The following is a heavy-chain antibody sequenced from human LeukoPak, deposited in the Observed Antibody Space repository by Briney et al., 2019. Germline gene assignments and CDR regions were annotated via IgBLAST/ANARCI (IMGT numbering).Heavy chain of an antibody. V-gene: IGHV1-46*01. D-gene: IGHD1-1*01. CDR3: ARHTTGYNSPRDSFNI. CDR2: ISPSGAST. J-gene: IGHJ3*02. Sequence: ALVKVSCKASGYTFTNYYMHWVRQAPGQGLEWMGMISPSGASTSYAQKFQGRVTMTRDVSTSTVYMELSSLRSEDTAVYYCARHTTGYNSPRDSFNIWGQGTMVTVSS. CDR1: GYTFTNYY.